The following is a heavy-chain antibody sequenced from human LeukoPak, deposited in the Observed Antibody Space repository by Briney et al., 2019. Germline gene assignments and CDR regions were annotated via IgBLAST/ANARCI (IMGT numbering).Heavy chain of an antibody. CDR3: ARLETLSTVAARGRTWFDA. Sequence: SETLSLTCNVSGDSISSDYWSWIRQPPGKGLEWIGHIYYSGSTNYNPSLKSRVTISVDASKNHFSLKVSSVTAADTAVYYCARLETLSTVAARGRTWFDAWGQGTLVTVSS. CDR2: IYYSGST. J-gene: IGHJ5*02. V-gene: IGHV4-59*01. D-gene: IGHD6-6*01. CDR1: GDSISSDY.